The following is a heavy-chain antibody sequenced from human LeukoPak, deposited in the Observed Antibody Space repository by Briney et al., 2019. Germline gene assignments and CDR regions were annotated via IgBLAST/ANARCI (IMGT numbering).Heavy chain of an antibody. V-gene: IGHV3-23*01. CDR3: AKDPEVLRWSFDY. CDR1: GFTFSSDA. J-gene: IGHJ4*02. Sequence: LGGSLRLSCAASGFTFSSDAMSWVRQAPGEGLECVSAISGGGGSTYYAVSLKGRFTISRDNSKNTLFLQMNSLRAEDTAVYFCAKDPEVLRWSFDYWGQGTLVTVSS. CDR2: ISGGGGST. D-gene: IGHD4-23*01.